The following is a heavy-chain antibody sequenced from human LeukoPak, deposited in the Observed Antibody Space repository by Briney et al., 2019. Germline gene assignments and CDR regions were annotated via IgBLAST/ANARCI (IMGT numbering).Heavy chain of an antibody. CDR2: IKEDGSSQ. J-gene: IGHJ3*02. D-gene: IGHD1-26*01. CDR3: ARQFDGSHPNAFDI. CDR1: GFTFSHSW. Sequence: PGGSLRLSCVASGFTFSHSWMTWVRQAPGKGLEWVGHIKEDGSSQNYADSVKGRFTISRDNSKNTLYLQMASLRVEDTAVYYCARQFDGSHPNAFDIWGQGTMVTVSS. V-gene: IGHV3-7*01.